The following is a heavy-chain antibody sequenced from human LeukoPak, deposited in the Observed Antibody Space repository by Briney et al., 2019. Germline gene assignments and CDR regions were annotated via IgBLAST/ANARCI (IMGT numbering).Heavy chain of an antibody. CDR1: GGSISSSSYY. CDR2: IYYSGST. CDR3: ARVFGRYYDILTGSAGFDY. J-gene: IGHJ4*02. D-gene: IGHD3-9*01. V-gene: IGHV4-39*07. Sequence: SETLSLTCTVSGGSISSSSYYWGWIRQPPGKGLEWIGSIYYSGSTYYNPSLKSRVTISVDTSKNQFCLKLSSVTAADTAVYYCARVFGRYYDILTGSAGFDYWGQGTLVTVSS.